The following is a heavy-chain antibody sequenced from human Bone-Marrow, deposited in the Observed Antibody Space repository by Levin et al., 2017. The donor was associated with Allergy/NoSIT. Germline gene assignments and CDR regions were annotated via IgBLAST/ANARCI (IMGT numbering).Heavy chain of an antibody. CDR3: ARGRVTMVRGVTRFDP. V-gene: IGHV4-34*01. D-gene: IGHD3-10*01. J-gene: IGHJ5*02. CDR1: GGSFSGYY. CDR2: INHSGST. Sequence: SETLSLTCAVYGGSFSGYYWSWIRQPPGKGLEWIGEINHSGSTNYNPSLKSRVTISVDTSKNQFSLKLSSVTAADTAVYYCARGRVTMVRGVTRFDPWGQGTLVTVSS.